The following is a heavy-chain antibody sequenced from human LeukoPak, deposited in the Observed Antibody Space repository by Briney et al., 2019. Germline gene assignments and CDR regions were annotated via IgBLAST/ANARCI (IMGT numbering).Heavy chain of an antibody. Sequence: GGSLRLSCAASGFTFSSYAMSWVRQAPGKGLEWVSAISGSGGSTYYADSVKGRFTISRDNSKSTLYLQMNSLRAEDTAVYYCTKVAAGNWFEDYWGQGTLVTVSS. CDR3: TKVAAGNWFEDY. D-gene: IGHD1-1*01. V-gene: IGHV3-23*01. J-gene: IGHJ4*02. CDR1: GFTFSSYA. CDR2: ISGSGGST.